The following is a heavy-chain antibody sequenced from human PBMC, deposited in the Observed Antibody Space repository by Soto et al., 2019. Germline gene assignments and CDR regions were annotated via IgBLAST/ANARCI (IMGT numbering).Heavy chain of an antibody. CDR3: ARGQKYYDFWSGHKNWFDP. V-gene: IGHV4-31*03. J-gene: IGHJ5*02. Sequence: SETLSLTCTVSGGSISSGGYYWSWIRQHPGKGLEWIGYIYYSGSTYYNPSLKSRVTISVDTSKNQFSLKLSSVTAADTAVYYCARGQKYYDFWSGHKNWFDPWGQGTLVTVSS. CDR2: IYYSGST. CDR1: GGSISSGGYY. D-gene: IGHD3-3*01.